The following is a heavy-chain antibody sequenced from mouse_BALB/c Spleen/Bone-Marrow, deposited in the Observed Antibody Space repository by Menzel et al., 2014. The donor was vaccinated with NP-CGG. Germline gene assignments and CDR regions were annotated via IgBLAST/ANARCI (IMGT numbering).Heavy chain of an antibody. CDR1: GFDFSRYW. J-gene: IGHJ3*01. V-gene: IGHV4-1*02. D-gene: IGHD1-2*01. CDR3: VRLGYYGSFAY. CDR2: INPDSNTI. Sequence: VQLKDSGGGLVQPGGSLKLPCAASGFDFSRYWMSWVLQAPGKGLEWIGEINPDSNTINYTPSLKDKFIISRDNAKNTLYLQMSKVRSEDTALYYCVRLGYYGSFAYWGQGTLVTVSA.